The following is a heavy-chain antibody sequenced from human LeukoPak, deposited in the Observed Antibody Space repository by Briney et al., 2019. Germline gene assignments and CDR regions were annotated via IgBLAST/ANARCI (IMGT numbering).Heavy chain of an antibody. CDR1: GYTFTNYG. V-gene: IGHV1-18*04. CDR2: VSVYNAHT. CDR3: AMTLGYCGSTSCYEVFDY. Sequence: ASVTVSCKASGYTFTNYGFTWVRQAPGQGLEWVGWVSVYNAHTNYAQKVQGRVTMTTDTSTSTAYMELRSLRSDDTAVYYCAMTLGYCGSTSCYEVFDYWGQGTLVTVSS. J-gene: IGHJ4*02. D-gene: IGHD2-2*01.